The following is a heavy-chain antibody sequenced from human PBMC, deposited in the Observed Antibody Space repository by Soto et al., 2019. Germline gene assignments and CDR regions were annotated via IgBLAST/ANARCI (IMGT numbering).Heavy chain of an antibody. V-gene: IGHV6-1*01. D-gene: IGHD3-16*01. CDR2: TYYRSKWYD. CDR3: AWSWFGHQVHWFDS. J-gene: IGHJ5*01. CDR1: GDSVSSNTVA. Sequence: SQTLSLTCAISGDSVSSNTVAWNWIRQSPSRGLEWLGRTYYRSKWYDDYAESVKSRITINPDTSKKQFSLHLNSVTLEDTVFYYCAWSWFGHQVHWFDSWGQGTLVTVSS.